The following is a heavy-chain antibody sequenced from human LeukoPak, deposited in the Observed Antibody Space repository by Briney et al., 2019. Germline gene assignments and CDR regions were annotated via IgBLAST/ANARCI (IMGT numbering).Heavy chain of an antibody. D-gene: IGHD6-13*01. CDR2: ISGSGGST. CDR1: GFTFSTYA. J-gene: IGHJ4*02. CDR3: AKGPRQQLVTRFDN. V-gene: IGHV3-23*01. Sequence: GGSLRLSCAASGFTFSTYAMSWVRQAPGKRLEWVSDISGSGGSTYYADSVKGRFTVSRDNSKNTLYLQMSSLRADDTAVYYCAKGPRQQLVTRFDNWGQGTLVTVSS.